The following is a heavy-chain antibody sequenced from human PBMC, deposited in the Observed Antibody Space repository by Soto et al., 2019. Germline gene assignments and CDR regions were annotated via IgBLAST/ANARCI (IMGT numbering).Heavy chain of an antibody. CDR2: IYYLGST. V-gene: IGHV4-59*01. D-gene: IGHD3-10*01. CDR1: VGSMIEYF. J-gene: IGHJ4*02. CDR3: ARDGYDGSGSPYPAY. Sequence: KPSETLSLTCSFSVGSMIEYFWSWIRQSPGKGLEWIGYIYYLGSTDYNPSLKSRVTISVDTSKRQFSLRLTSVTAADTAVYYCARDGYDGSGSPYPAYWGPGTQVTV.